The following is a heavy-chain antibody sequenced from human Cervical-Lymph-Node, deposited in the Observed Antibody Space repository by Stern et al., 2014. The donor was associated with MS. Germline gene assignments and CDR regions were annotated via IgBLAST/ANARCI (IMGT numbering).Heavy chain of an antibody. Sequence: AQLVESGPGLVKPSETLSLTCTVSGGSITSYYWSWIRQPPGKGLEWIGHVYYSGSTNYNPSLKRRVTISVDTSKNQFSLKLRSVTAADTAVYYCARRGQYGSYPLYYYYGMDVWGQGTTVTVSS. CDR2: VYYSGST. CDR3: ARRGQYGSYPLYYYYGMDV. J-gene: IGHJ6*02. CDR1: GGSITSYY. D-gene: IGHD3-10*01. V-gene: IGHV4-59*01.